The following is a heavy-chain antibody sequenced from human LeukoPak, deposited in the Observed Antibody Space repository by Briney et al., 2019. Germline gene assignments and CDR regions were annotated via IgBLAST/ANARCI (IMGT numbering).Heavy chain of an antibody. Sequence: GGSLRLSCAASGFTFSSYGMHWVRQAPGKGMEWVAFISYDGSNKYYRDSVKGRFTISRDNSKNTLYLQMNSLRAEDTALYYCAKENILTFGGVIDPGYDSWGQGTLVTVSS. D-gene: IGHD3-16*02. CDR3: AKENILTFGGVIDPGYDS. V-gene: IGHV3-30*02. CDR2: ISYDGSNK. J-gene: IGHJ4*02. CDR1: GFTFSSYG.